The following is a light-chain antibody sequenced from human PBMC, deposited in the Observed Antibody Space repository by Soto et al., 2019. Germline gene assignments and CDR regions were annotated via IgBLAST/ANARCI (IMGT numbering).Light chain of an antibody. CDR2: GAS. V-gene: IGKV3-20*01. CDR3: QQYGSAPCT. CDR1: QRGSSSY. J-gene: IGKJ1*01. Sequence: EIVLTQSPGTLSLSQGESVTISCRASQRGSSSYLAWYQQTPGQAPRLLIYGASSRATGIADRFSGSGSGPDFTLTISRLGPEDCAVYSCQQYGSAPCTFGQGPEVEIK.